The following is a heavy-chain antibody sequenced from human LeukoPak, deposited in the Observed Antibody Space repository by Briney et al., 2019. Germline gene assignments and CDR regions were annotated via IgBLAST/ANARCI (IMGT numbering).Heavy chain of an antibody. CDR1: GYTFTIYG. J-gene: IGHJ5*02. Sequence: ASVKVPCKASGYTFTIYGISWVRQAPGQGLAWMGWISAYNGNTNYAQKLQGRVTMTTDTSTSTAYMELRSLRSDDTAVYYCARDSSIPEWLDPWGQGTLVTVSS. V-gene: IGHV1-18*01. CDR2: ISAYNGNT. CDR3: ARDSSIPEWLDP. D-gene: IGHD1-14*01.